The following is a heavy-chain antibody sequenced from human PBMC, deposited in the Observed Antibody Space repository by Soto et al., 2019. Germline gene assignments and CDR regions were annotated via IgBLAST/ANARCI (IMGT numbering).Heavy chain of an antibody. V-gene: IGHV4-30-4*01. CDR1: GGSISSGDYY. CDR2: IYYSGST. Sequence: SETLSLTCTVSGGSISSGDYYWSWIRQPPGKGLEWIGYIYYSGSTYYNPSLKSRVTISVDTSKNQFSLKLSSVTAADTAVYYCARVADCSGGSCHPLDYYYGMDIWGQGTTVTVSS. J-gene: IGHJ6*02. D-gene: IGHD2-15*01. CDR3: ARVADCSGGSCHPLDYYYGMDI.